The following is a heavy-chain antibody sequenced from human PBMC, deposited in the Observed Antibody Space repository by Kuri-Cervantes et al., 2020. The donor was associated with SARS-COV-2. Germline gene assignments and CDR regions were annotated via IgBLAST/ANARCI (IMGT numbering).Heavy chain of an antibody. CDR1: GFTFSSYG. D-gene: IGHD3/OR15-3a*01. J-gene: IGHJ5*02. Sequence: GGSLRLSCAASGFTFSSYGMHWVRQAPGKGLEWVAFIRYDGSNKYYADSVKGRFTISRDNSKNTLYLQMNSLRAEDTAVYYCAREAWAGYFVENWFDPWGQGTLVTVSS. CDR3: AREAWAGYFVENWFDP. CDR2: IRYDGSNK. V-gene: IGHV3-30*02.